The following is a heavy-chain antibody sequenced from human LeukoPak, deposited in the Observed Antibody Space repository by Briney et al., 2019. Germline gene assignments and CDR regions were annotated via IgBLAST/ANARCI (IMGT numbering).Heavy chain of an antibody. V-gene: IGHV3-23*01. CDR3: AKMQGYFDY. CDR2: ISGSGDTT. J-gene: IGHJ4*02. Sequence: GGSLRLSCAASGFTFSSYAMNWVRQAPGKGLEWVSFISGSGDTTYYADSVKGRFTISRDSSKNTLYLQMNGLRVEDTAVYYCAKMQGYFDYWGQGTLVTVSS. CDR1: GFTFSSYA.